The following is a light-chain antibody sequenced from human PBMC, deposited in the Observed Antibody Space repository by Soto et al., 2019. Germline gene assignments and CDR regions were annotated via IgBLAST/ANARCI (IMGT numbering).Light chain of an antibody. CDR1: QSVSSS. Sequence: EVVLTQSPAALSLSPVERATLSCMASQSVSSSLAWYQQKPGQAPRLLIFDASTRATGIPARFSGSGSGTDFTLTISSLEPEDFAVYYCQQRSNWPPLTFGGGTKVDIK. CDR2: DAS. J-gene: IGKJ4*01. CDR3: QQRSNWPPLT. V-gene: IGKV3-11*01.